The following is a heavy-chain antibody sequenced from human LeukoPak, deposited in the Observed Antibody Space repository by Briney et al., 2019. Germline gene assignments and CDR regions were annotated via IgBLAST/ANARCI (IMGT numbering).Heavy chain of an antibody. V-gene: IGHV1-2*02. CDR3: ARGSGELWDYYYYYGMDV. J-gene: IGHJ6*02. CDR2: INPNSGGT. Sequence: ASVKVSCKASGYTFSAYYMHWVRQAPGQGLEWMGWINPNSGGTNCAQKFQGRVTMTRDTSISTAYMELSRLRSDDTAVYYCARGSGELWDYYYYYGMDVWGQGTTVTVSS. CDR1: GYTFSAYY. D-gene: IGHD3-10*01.